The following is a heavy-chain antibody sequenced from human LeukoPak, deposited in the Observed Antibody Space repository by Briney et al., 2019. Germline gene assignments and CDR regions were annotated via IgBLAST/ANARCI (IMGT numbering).Heavy chain of an antibody. CDR3: ARELHSGSYYLDY. V-gene: IGHV4-4*02. CDR1: GGSISSSNW. D-gene: IGHD1-26*01. Sequence: PSETLSLTCAVSGGSISSSNWWSWVRQPPGKGLEWIGEIYHSGSTNYNPSLKSRVTTSVDTSKNRFSLKLTSVTAADTAVYYCARELHSGSYYLDYWGQGTLVTVSS. CDR2: IYHSGST. J-gene: IGHJ4*02.